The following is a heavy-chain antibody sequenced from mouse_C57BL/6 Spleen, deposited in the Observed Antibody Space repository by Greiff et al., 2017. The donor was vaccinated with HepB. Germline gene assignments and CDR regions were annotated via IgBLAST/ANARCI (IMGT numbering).Heavy chain of an antibody. CDR3: ARRGYSDGAWFAY. V-gene: IGHV1-59*01. J-gene: IGHJ3*01. CDR2: IDPPDSYT. Sequence: QVQLKQSGAELVRPGTSVKLPCKASGYTFTSYWMHWVKQRPGQGLEWIGVIDPPDSYTNYNQKFKGKATLTVDTSSSTAYMQLSTLTSEDSAFYYCARRGYSDGAWFAYWGQGTLVTVSA. CDR1: GYTFTSYW.